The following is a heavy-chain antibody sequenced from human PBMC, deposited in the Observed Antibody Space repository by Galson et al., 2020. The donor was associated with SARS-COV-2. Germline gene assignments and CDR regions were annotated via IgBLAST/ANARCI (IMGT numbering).Heavy chain of an antibody. Sequence: SETLSLTCTVSGGSISSSSYYWGWIRQPPGKGLEWIGSIYYSGSTYYNPSLKSRVTISVDTSKNQFSLKLSSVTAADTAVYYCARHSYDSSGYLPPLYYYYYYMDVWGKGTTVTVSS. D-gene: IGHD3-22*01. CDR1: GGSISSSSYY. CDR2: IYYSGST. CDR3: ARHSYDSSGYLPPLYYYYYYMDV. V-gene: IGHV4-39*01. J-gene: IGHJ6*03.